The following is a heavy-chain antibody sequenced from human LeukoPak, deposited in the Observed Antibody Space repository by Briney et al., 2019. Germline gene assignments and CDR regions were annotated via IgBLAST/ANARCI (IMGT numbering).Heavy chain of an antibody. J-gene: IGHJ4*02. CDR2: ISGSGGST. V-gene: IGHV3-23*01. CDR3: AKKKGYNWNFVIDYFDY. Sequence: GGSLRLSCAASGFTFSGSAMHWVRQAPGKGLEWVSAISGSGGSTYYADSVKGRFTISRDNSKNTLYLQMNSLRAEDTAVYYCAKKKGYNWNFVIDYFDYWGQGTLVTVSS. D-gene: IGHD1-7*01. CDR1: GFTFSGSA.